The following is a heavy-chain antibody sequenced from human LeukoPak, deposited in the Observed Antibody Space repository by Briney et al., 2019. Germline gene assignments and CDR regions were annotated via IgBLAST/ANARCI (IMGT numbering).Heavy chain of an antibody. J-gene: IGHJ4*02. CDR1: GYSISSGYY. CDR3: ARVWGYSGYEFDY. D-gene: IGHD5-12*01. V-gene: IGHV4-38-2*02. CDR2: IYHSGST. Sequence: SETLSLTCTVSGYSISSGYYWGWIRQPPGKGLEWIGSIYHSGSTYYNPSLKSRVTISVDTSKNQFSLKLSSVTAADTAVYYCARVWGYSGYEFDYWGQGTLVTVSS.